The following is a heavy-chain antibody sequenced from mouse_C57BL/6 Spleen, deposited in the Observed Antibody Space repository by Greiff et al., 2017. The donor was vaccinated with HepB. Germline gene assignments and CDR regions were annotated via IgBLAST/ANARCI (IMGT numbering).Heavy chain of an antibody. J-gene: IGHJ1*03. Sequence: VQLQQPGAELVRPGTSVKLSCKASGYTFTSYWMHWVKQRPGQGLEWIGVIDPSDSYTNYNQKFKGKATLTVDTSSSTAYMQLSSLTSEDSAVYYCAREGGHYVSSSWYFDVWGTGTTVTVSS. CDR2: IDPSDSYT. CDR1: GYTFTSYW. D-gene: IGHD1-1*01. CDR3: AREGGHYVSSSWYFDV. V-gene: IGHV1-59*01.